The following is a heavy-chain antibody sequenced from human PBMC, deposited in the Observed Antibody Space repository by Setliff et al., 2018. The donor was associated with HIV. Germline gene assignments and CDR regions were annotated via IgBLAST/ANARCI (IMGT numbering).Heavy chain of an antibody. CDR1: GFTFSTYW. D-gene: IGHD3-16*01. V-gene: IGHV3-74*01. CDR2: INSDGSVT. Sequence: GGSLRLSCAASGFTFSTYWMHWVRQSPGKGLVWVARINSDGSVTTYADSVKGRFTISRDNAKNTLYLQMSSLRADDTAVYYCARVDDDYVWARTYFDYWGQGSLVTAPQ. J-gene: IGHJ4*02. CDR3: ARVDDDYVWARTYFDY.